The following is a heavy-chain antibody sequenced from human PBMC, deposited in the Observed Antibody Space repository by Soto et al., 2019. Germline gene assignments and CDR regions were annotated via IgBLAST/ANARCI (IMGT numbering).Heavy chain of an antibody. Sequence: SETLSLTCTVSGGSISSGDYYWSWIRQPPGKGLEWIGYIYYSGSTYYNPSLKSRVTISVDTSKNQFSLKLSSVTAADTAVYYCARAYHSRGYWKVFYYYYGMDVWAQGTTVTVSS. CDR2: IYYSGST. CDR1: GGSISSGDYY. V-gene: IGHV4-30-4*01. D-gene: IGHD3-22*01. J-gene: IGHJ6*02. CDR3: ARAYHSRGYWKVFYYYYGMDV.